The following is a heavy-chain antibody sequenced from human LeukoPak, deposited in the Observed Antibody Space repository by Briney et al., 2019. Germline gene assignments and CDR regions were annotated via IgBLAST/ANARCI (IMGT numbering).Heavy chain of an antibody. CDR1: GYTFTRHY. D-gene: IGHD5-24*01. J-gene: IGHJ4*02. Sequence: ASVKVSCKASGYTFTRHYMHWVRQAPGQGLEWMGWVNPNSGGTNYAQKFQGRVTMTRDTSISTAYMELSRLRSDDTAVYYCARDGDGYNSFDYWGQGTLVTVSS. V-gene: IGHV1-2*02. CDR3: ARDGDGYNSFDY. CDR2: VNPNSGGT.